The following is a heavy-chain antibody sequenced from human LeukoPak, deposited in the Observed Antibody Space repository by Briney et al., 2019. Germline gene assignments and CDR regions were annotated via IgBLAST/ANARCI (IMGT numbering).Heavy chain of an antibody. V-gene: IGHV4-4*07. CDR3: ARYYYDSSIYYYYLDC. D-gene: IGHD3-22*01. J-gene: IGHJ4*02. CDR2: IHSSGST. CDR1: GGSINDYY. Sequence: SETLSLTCTVSGGSINDYYWSWIRQPAGKGLEWIGRIHSSGSTNYNPSLKSRVTMSVDTSKNQFSLELSSVTAADTAVYYCARYYYDSSIYYYYLDCWGQGTLVTVSS.